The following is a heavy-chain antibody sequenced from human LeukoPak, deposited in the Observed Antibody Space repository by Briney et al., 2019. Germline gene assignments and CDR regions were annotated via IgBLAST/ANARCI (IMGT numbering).Heavy chain of an antibody. CDR3: AKMAVTGSSDY. D-gene: IGHD5-24*01. J-gene: IGHJ4*02. Sequence: GGSLRLSCAASGFSFDDYNMPSIRQAPGKGLEWVSYISSSGTYTNYADSVKGRFTISRDNAKNSLYLQMNSLSAEDTAVYYCAKMAVTGSSDYWGQGTLVTVSS. CDR2: ISSSGTYT. CDR1: GFSFDDYN. V-gene: IGHV3-11*06.